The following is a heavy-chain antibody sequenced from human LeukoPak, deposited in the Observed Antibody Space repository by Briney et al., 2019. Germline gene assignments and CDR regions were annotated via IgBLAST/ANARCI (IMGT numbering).Heavy chain of an antibody. CDR2: ISGDGGST. V-gene: IGHV3-43*02. CDR1: GFTFDDYA. D-gene: IGHD3-22*01. CDR3: AKALGTYYYDSSGYYSAFDI. J-gene: IGHJ3*02. Sequence: GGSLRLSCAAPGFTFDDYAMHWVRQAPGKGLEWVSLISGDGGSTYYADSVKGRFTISRDNSKNSLYLQMNSLRTEDTALYYCAKALGTYYYDSSGYYSAFDIWGQGTMVTVSS.